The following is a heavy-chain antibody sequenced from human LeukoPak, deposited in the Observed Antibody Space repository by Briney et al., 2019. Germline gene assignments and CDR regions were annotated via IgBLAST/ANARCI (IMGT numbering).Heavy chain of an antibody. V-gene: IGHV5-51*01. CDR3: ARLVGATADY. D-gene: IGHD1-26*01. CDR2: IYPGDSDT. J-gene: IGHJ4*02. Sequence: GESLQVSCQGSGYIFTSYWIGWVRQLPGKGLEWMGIIYPGDSDTRYSPSFQGQVTISADKSISTAYLQWSSLKASDTAMYYCARLVGATADYWGQGTLVTVSS. CDR1: GYIFTSYW.